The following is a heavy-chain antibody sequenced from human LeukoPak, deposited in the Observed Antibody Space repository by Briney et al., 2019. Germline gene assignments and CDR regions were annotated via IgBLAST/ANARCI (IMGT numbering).Heavy chain of an antibody. D-gene: IGHD1-26*01. CDR1: GGSINNNW. CDR3: ARYGGEGATSPFAY. CDR2: IFQSART. V-gene: IGHV4-4*02. Sequence: PSETLSLTCAVTGGSINNNWWTGVRQPPGKGLEWIGEIFQSARTNYNPSLKSRVTMSIDKSRNQFSRTMSSVTAADPALYYCARYGGEGATSPFAYCGQRTLATVSS. J-gene: IGHJ4*02.